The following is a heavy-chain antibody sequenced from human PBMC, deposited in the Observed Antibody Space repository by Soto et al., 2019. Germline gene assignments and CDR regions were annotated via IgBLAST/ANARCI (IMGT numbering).Heavy chain of an antibody. J-gene: IGHJ5*02. CDR2: INHSGST. D-gene: IGHD2-15*01. Sequence: SETLSLTCAVYGGSFSGYYWSWIRQPPGKGLEWIGEINHSGSTNYNPSLKSRVTISVDTSKNQFSLKLSSVTAADTAVYYCATLNIDGAGAANNNFFDPWGQGTLVTVSS. CDR3: ATLNIDGAGAANNNFFDP. CDR1: GGSFSGYY. V-gene: IGHV4-34*01.